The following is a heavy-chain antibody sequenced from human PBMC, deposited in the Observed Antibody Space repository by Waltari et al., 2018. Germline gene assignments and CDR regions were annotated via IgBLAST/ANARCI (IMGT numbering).Heavy chain of an antibody. CDR2: VMGRGGST. V-gene: IGHV3-23*01. J-gene: IGHJ4*02. CDR1: GFTFSSYA. CDR3: AKDFEAFAPPFDY. Sequence: EVQLLESGGGLVQPGGSLRLSCAASGFTFSSYAMSWVRQAPGKGLEWVSAVMGRGGSTYYADSVKGRFTISRDNSKNTLYLQMNSLRAEDTAVYYCAKDFEAFAPPFDYWGQGALVTVSS.